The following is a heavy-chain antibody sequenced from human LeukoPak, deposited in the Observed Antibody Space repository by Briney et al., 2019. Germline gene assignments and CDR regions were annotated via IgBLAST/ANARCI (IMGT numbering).Heavy chain of an antibody. Sequence: GGPLRLSCAASGFTFSSYWMSWVRQAPGKGLEWVANIKQDGSEKYYVDSVKGRFTISRDNAKNSLYLQMNSLRAEDTAVYYCASFRGYSYGYIDYWGQGTLVTVSS. J-gene: IGHJ4*02. CDR1: GFTFSSYW. V-gene: IGHV3-7*01. CDR3: ASFRGYSYGYIDY. D-gene: IGHD5-18*01. CDR2: IKQDGSEK.